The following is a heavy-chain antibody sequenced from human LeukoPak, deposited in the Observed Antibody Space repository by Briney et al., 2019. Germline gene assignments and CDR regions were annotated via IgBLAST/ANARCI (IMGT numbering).Heavy chain of an antibody. D-gene: IGHD1-1*01. CDR1: GFTFSSYA. CDR2: ISYDGSNK. CDR3: AREYDVGPPDQDDY. J-gene: IGHJ4*02. Sequence: HPGGSLRLSCAASGFTFSSYAMHWVRQAPGKGLEWVAVISYDGSNKYYADSVKGRFTISRDNAKNSLYLQMSSLRAEDTAVYYCAREYDVGPPDQDDYWGQGTLVTVSS. V-gene: IGHV3-30-3*01.